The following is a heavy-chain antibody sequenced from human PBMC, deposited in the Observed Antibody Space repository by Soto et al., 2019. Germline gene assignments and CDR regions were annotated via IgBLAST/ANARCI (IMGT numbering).Heavy chain of an antibody. CDR3: ARDETLYCSSTSCSRNYYGMDV. J-gene: IGHJ6*02. Sequence: SQTLSLTCAISGDSVSSNSAAWTWIRQSPSRGLEWLGRTYYRSKWYNDYAVSVKSRITINPDTSKNQFSLQLNSVTPEDTAVYYCARDETLYCSSTSCSRNYYGMDVWGQGTTVTVSS. V-gene: IGHV6-1*01. CDR1: GDSVSSNSAA. CDR2: TYYRSKWYN. D-gene: IGHD2-2*01.